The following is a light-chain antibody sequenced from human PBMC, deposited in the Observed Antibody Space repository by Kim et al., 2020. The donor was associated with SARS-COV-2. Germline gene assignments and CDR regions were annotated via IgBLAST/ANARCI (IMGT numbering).Light chain of an antibody. V-gene: IGKV3D-15*01. J-gene: IGKJ1*01. CDR1: QDIRNN. CDR3: QQYNEWPPWT. CDR2: DAS. Sequence: EIVMTQSPVILSVSPGERATLSCGASQDIRNNLAWYQQKPGQPPSLLIYDASTRATGIPARFSGSGSGTEFSLTIDSLQSEDSAVYFCQQYNEWPPWTFGQGTKLEI.